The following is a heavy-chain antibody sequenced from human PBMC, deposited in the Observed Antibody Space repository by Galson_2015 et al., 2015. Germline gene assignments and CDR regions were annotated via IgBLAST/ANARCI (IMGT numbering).Heavy chain of an antibody. Sequence: SVKVSCKASGYTFTSYDINWVRQATGQGLEWMGWMNPNSGNTGYAQKFQGRVTMTRNTSISTSKNQFSLKLSSVTAADTAVYYCARHHNYYDSSGYRTPTYFDLWGRGTLVTVSS. CDR1: GYTFTSYD. D-gene: IGHD3-22*01. CDR3: ARHHNYYDSSGYRTPTYFDL. V-gene: IGHV1-8*01. CDR2: MNPNSGNT. J-gene: IGHJ2*01.